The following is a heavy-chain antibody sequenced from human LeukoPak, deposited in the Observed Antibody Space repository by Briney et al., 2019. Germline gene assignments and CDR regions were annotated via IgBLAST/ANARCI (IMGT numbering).Heavy chain of an antibody. CDR3: AKSLVAALNYGMDV. CDR1: GFTLDDYA. Sequence: QPGRSLRLSCAASGFTLDDYAMHWVRQAPGKGLEWVSGISWNSGSIGYADSVKGRFTISRDNAKNSLYLQMNSLRAEDTAVYYCAKSLVAALNYGMDVWGQGTTVTVSS. CDR2: ISWNSGSI. J-gene: IGHJ6*02. D-gene: IGHD2-2*01. V-gene: IGHV3-9*01.